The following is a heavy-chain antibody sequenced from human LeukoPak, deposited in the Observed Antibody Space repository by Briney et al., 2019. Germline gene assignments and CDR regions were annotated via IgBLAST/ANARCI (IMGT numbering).Heavy chain of an antibody. CDR3: ARDNWIDC. J-gene: IGHJ5*01. CDR1: GFTFSKYS. Sequence: GGSLRLSCAASGFTFSKYSMTWVRQAPGKGLEWVSFIGTSSTPIYYADSVRGRFTISRDNTKNSLYLQMNSLKVEDTAIFYCARDNWIDCWGQGTLVTVSS. CDR2: IGTSSTPI. V-gene: IGHV3-48*04.